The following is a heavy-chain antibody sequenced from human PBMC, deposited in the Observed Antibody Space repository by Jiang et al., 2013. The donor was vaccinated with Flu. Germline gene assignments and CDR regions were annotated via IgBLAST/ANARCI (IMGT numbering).Heavy chain of an antibody. V-gene: IGHV4-59*01. CDR3: AREARDYGLGYFDL. Sequence: IRQPPGKGLEWIGYIYYDGRTNYNPSLKSRVTISVDTSNNQFSLKLTSATAADTAVYYCAREARDYGLGYFDLWGQGTLVTVSS. CDR2: IYYDGRT. J-gene: IGHJ4*02. D-gene: IGHD3-10*01.